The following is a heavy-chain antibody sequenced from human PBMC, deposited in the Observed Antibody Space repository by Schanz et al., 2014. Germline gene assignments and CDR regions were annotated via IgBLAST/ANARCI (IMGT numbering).Heavy chain of an antibody. J-gene: IGHJ4*02. CDR2: INPSGGGT. Sequence: QVQLVQSGAEGKKPGASVKVSCKASGYTFVSYSMHWVRQAPGQGLEWMGIINPSGGGTTYAQKFQGRVTMTRDTSTSTVYMDLRSLRSEDTAVYYCARGYGDSPTDFWGQGTLVTVSS. CDR3: ARGYGDSPTDF. D-gene: IGHD4-17*01. V-gene: IGHV1-46*01. CDR1: GYTFVSYS.